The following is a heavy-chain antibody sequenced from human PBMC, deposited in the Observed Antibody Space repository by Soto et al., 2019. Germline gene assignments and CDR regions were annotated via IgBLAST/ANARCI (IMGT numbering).Heavy chain of an antibody. J-gene: IGHJ6*02. CDR1: GGSIRSGGYS. D-gene: IGHD4-17*01. V-gene: IGHV4-30-2*01. CDR2: IYHSGTT. CDR3: ARAHYGDYGYGMDV. Sequence: QLQLQESGSGLVKPSQTLSLTCAVSGGSIRSGGYSWSGSRQPPGKGLEWIGYIYHSGTTYYNPSLKSRVTISVDRSKNQFSLKLSSVTAADTAVYYCARAHYGDYGYGMDVWGQGTTVTVSS.